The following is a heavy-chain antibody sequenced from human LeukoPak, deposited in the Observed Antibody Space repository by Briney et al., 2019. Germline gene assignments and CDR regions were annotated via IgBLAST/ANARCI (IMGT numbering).Heavy chain of an antibody. D-gene: IGHD1-26*01. CDR2: ISGYNGDT. Sequence: ASVKVSCKASGYTFTSYGISWVRLAPGQGLEWMGWISGYNGDTEYAQKVQGRVTMTTDTSTSTAYMELRSLRSDDTAVYYCAREGRSGSYSDAFDLWGQGTLVTVSS. J-gene: IGHJ3*01. V-gene: IGHV1-18*01. CDR1: GYTFTSYG. CDR3: AREGRSGSYSDAFDL.